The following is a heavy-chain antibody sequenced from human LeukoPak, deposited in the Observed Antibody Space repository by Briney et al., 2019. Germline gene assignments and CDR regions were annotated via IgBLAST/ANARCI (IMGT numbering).Heavy chain of an antibody. J-gene: IGHJ4*02. V-gene: IGHV3-33*06. Sequence: PGRSLRLSCAASGFTFSSYGMHWVRQAPGKGLEWVAVIWYDGSNKYYADSVKGRFTISRDNSKNTLYLQMNSLRAEDTAVYYCAKDHRGRIAVAGTVDYWGQGTLVTVSS. D-gene: IGHD6-19*01. CDR1: GFTFSSYG. CDR3: AKDHRGRIAVAGTVDY. CDR2: IWYDGSNK.